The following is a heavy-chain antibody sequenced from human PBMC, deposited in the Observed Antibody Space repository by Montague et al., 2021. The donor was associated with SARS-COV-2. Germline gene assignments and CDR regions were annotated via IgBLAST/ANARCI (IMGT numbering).Heavy chain of an antibody. V-gene: IGHV3-53*01. Sequence: SLRLSCAASGFTVSSNYMSWVRQAPVKGLEWVSVIYSGGSTYYAXSVXVRFTISRDNSKNTLCLQMNSLRAEGTAVYYCAREVATIFGLAFDIWGQGTMVTVSS. CDR2: IYSGGST. CDR3: AREVATIFGLAFDI. D-gene: IGHD5-12*01. CDR1: GFTVSSNY. J-gene: IGHJ3*02.